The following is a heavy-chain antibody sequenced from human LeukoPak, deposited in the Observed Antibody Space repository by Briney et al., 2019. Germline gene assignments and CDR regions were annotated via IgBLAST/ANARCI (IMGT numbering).Heavy chain of an antibody. Sequence: GGSLRLSCAASGFTFSSYAMSWVRQAPGKGLEWVSAISGSGGSTYYADSVKGRFTISRDNSKNTLYLQMNSLRAEDAAVYYCAKDPTSIAAAGADYWGQGTLVTVSS. V-gene: IGHV3-23*01. CDR3: AKDPTSIAAAGADY. CDR1: GFTFSSYA. D-gene: IGHD6-13*01. CDR2: ISGSGGST. J-gene: IGHJ4*02.